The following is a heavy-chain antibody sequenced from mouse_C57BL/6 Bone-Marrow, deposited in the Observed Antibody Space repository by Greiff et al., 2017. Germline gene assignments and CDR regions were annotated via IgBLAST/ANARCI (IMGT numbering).Heavy chain of an antibody. J-gene: IGHJ4*01. CDR1: GFNIKNTY. D-gene: IGHD2-3*01. Sequence: VQLKQSVAELVRPGASVKLSCTASGFNIKNTYMHWVKQRPEQGLEWIGRIDPANGNTKYAPKFQGKATIPADTSSNTAYLQLSSLTSEDTAIYYCARAEDGYFLYDYAMDYWGQGTSVTVAS. CDR2: IDPANGNT. CDR3: ARAEDGYFLYDYAMDY. V-gene: IGHV14-3*01.